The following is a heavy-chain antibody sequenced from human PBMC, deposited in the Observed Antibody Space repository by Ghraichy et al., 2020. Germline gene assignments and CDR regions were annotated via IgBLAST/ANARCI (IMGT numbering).Heavy chain of an antibody. CDR2: ISGSGGST. J-gene: IGHJ4*02. CDR3: ARSSSPVATSGGDY. V-gene: IGHV3-23*01. CDR1: GFTFSSHA. D-gene: IGHD5-12*01. Sequence: GASLRLSCVGSGFTFSSHAMTWVRQAPGKGLEFVSAISGSGGSTYYAVSVKGRFTITRDNSKNVMFLQMNNLRVEDTAVYYCARSSSPVATSGGDYWGQGTLVTVSS.